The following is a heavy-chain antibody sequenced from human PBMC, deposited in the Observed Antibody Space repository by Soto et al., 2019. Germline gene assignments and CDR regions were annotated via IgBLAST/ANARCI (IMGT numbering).Heavy chain of an antibody. CDR2: ISSSGDII. J-gene: IGHJ4*02. CDR3: ARDLGYYASDGYFDY. D-gene: IGHD3-22*01. V-gene: IGHV3-11*01. Sequence: PGVSLRLSCAGSGFTFSDYYMSWIRQAPGKGLEWVSYISSSGDIIYYADSVKGRFTISRDNAKNSLYLQMNSLRAEDTAVYYCARDLGYYASDGYFDYWGQGTLVTVSS. CDR1: GFTFSDYY.